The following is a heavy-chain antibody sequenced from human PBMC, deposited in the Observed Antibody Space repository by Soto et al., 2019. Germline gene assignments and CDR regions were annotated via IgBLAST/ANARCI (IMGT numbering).Heavy chain of an antibody. CDR2: ITGPGGST. D-gene: IGHD6-19*01. CDR3: AKDKMEQWLVGGYFDY. V-gene: IGHV3-23*01. CDR1: GFTFSNCA. J-gene: IGHJ4*02. Sequence: EVQLLESGGGLVQPGGSLRLSCATSGFTFSNCAMSWVRQAPGKGLQWVSAITGPGGSTYYAESVKGRFTISRDNSTNTLYLQMNSLRAEDTAIYYCAKDKMEQWLVGGYFDYWGQGALVTVSS.